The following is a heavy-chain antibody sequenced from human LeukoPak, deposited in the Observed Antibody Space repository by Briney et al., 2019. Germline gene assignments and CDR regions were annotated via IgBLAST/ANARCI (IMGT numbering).Heavy chain of an antibody. CDR2: TRNKANSYTT. J-gene: IGHJ3*02. Sequence: GGSLRLSCAASGFTFSDHYMDWVRQAPGKGLEWVGRTRNKANSYTTEYAASVKGRFTISRDDSKNSLYLQMNSLRAEDTAVYYCVREDGGNSVSAFDIWGQGTMVTVSS. CDR1: GFTFSDHY. CDR3: VREDGGNSVSAFDI. D-gene: IGHD4-23*01. V-gene: IGHV3-72*01.